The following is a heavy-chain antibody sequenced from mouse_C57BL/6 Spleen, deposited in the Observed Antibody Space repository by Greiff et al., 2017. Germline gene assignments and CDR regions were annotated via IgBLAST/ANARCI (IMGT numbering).Heavy chain of an antibody. CDR1: GFSLTSYG. V-gene: IGHV2-5*01. D-gene: IGHD2-4*01. Sequence: VMLVESGPGLVQPSQSLSITCTVSGFSLTSYGVHWVRQSPGKGLEWLGVIWRGGSTDYNAAFMSRLSITKDNSKSQVFFKMNSLQADDTAIYYCAKNPNYDPYAMDYWGQGTSVTVSS. CDR2: IWRGGST. J-gene: IGHJ4*01. CDR3: AKNPNYDPYAMDY.